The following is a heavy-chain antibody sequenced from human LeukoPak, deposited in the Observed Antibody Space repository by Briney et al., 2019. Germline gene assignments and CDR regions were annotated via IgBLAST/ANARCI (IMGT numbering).Heavy chain of an antibody. CDR1: GFTFSNYG. CDR2: FSGSGGST. CDR3: AKYGDILTGYPYYFDY. Sequence: GGSLRLSCAASGFTFSNYGMSWVRQAPGKGLEWVSGFSGSGGSTYYADSVKGRITISRDSSKNTLYLQMNSLRAEDTAVYYCAKYGDILTGYPYYFDYWGQGTLVTVSS. V-gene: IGHV3-23*01. D-gene: IGHD3-9*01. J-gene: IGHJ4*02.